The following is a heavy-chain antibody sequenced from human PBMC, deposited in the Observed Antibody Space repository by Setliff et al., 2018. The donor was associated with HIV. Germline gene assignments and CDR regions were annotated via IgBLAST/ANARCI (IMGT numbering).Heavy chain of an antibody. V-gene: IGHV4-39*01. J-gene: IGHJ5*02. CDR1: GGSFTSRSYY. D-gene: IGHD6-6*01. CDR3: ARGGRSLAAQTWFDP. Sequence: PSETLSLTCTVSGGSFTSRSYYWGWIRQPPGKGLEWIGSIFYSGITYYNPSLKSRVTISVDTSKNQFSLRLNSVTAADTAVYYCARGGRSLAAQTWFDPWGQGTLVTVSS. CDR2: IFYSGIT.